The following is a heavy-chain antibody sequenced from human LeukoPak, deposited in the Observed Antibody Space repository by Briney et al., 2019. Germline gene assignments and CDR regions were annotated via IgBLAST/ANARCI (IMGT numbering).Heavy chain of an antibody. V-gene: IGHV4-30-4*01. CDR1: GGSISSGDYY. D-gene: IGHD5-18*01. J-gene: IGHJ5*02. CDR3: ARDRSGYSYGYINWFDP. Sequence: SQTLSLTCTVSGGSISSGDYYWSWIRQPPGKRLEWIGYIYYSGSTYYNPSLKSRVIISVDASKNQFSLKLSSVPGADTAVYYCARDRSGYSYGYINWFDPWGQGTLDTVSS. CDR2: IYYSGST.